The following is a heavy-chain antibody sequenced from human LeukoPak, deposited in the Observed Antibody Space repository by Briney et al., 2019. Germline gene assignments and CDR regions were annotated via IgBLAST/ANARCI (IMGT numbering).Heavy chain of an antibody. V-gene: IGHV4-39*02. D-gene: IGHD5-18*01. J-gene: IGHJ5*02. CDR1: GGSVSSSNYY. CDR2: IYYSGST. Sequence: KPSETLSLTCTVSGGSVSSSNYYWGWIRQPPGKGLEWIGSIYYSGSTYYNPSLKSRVTISVDTSKNYFSLKLSSVTAADTAVYYCARYSYGGEDWFDPWGQGTLVTVSS. CDR3: ARYSYGGEDWFDP.